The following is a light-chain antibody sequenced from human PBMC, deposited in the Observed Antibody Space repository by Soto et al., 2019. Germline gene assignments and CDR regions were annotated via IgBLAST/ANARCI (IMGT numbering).Light chain of an antibody. Sequence: ELVLTQSPGTLSLSPGERATLSSRASQSVSSSNLGWYQQKSGQAPRLLIYGASSRATGIPDRFSGSGSGTDFTLTISRLEPEDFAVYYCRQYGSSAGYTFGQGTKLEIK. J-gene: IGKJ2*01. V-gene: IGKV3-20*01. CDR3: RQYGSSAGYT. CDR2: GAS. CDR1: QSVSSSN.